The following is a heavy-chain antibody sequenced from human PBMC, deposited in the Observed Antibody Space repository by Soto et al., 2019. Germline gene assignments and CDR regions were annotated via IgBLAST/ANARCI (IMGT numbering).Heavy chain of an antibody. Sequence: SETLSLTCTVSGGSLGSYYWSWIRQPPGKGLEWIGYAFYTGRANYNASLKSRVTISLDTSKNQFSLSLTSVTAADTAVYFCARQRDLGSGWYIGRAFDIWGQGTTVTVSS. CDR3: ARQRDLGSGWYIGRAFDI. CDR1: GGSLGSYY. CDR2: AFYTGRA. D-gene: IGHD6-19*01. V-gene: IGHV4-59*08. J-gene: IGHJ3*02.